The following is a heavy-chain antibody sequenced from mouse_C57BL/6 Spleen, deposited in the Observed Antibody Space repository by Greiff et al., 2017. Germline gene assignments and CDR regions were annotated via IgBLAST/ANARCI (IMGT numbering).Heavy chain of an antibody. V-gene: IGHV1-55*01. Sequence: QVQLQQPGAELVKPGASVKMSCKASGYTFTSYWITWVKQRPGQGLEWIGDIYPGSGSTNYNEKFKSKATLTVDTSSSTAYMQLSSLTSEDSAVYYCAREDGPNPVAMDYWGQGTSVTVSS. D-gene: IGHD2-3*01. CDR3: AREDGPNPVAMDY. J-gene: IGHJ4*01. CDR1: GYTFTSYW. CDR2: IYPGSGST.